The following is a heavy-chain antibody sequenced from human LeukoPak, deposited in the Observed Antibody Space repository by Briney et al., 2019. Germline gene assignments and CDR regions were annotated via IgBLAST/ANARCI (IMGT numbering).Heavy chain of an antibody. J-gene: IGHJ4*02. V-gene: IGHV3-21*01. Sequence: PGGSLRLSCAASGFTFSTYVMNWFRQAPGKGLEWVSTISVGAEYIFYADSVKGRFTISRDNAKNSLYLQMNSLRAEDTAVYYCARGGIVVVPAAPSRLGYWGQGTLVTVSS. CDR1: GFTFSTYV. CDR2: ISVGAEYI. CDR3: ARGGIVVVPAAPSRLGY. D-gene: IGHD2-2*01.